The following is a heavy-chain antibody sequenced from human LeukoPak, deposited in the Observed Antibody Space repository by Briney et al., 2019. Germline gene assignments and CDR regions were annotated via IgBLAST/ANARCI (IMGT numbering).Heavy chain of an antibody. V-gene: IGHV4-39*01. CDR2: SYYGGNS. D-gene: IGHD3-22*01. Sequence: SETLSLTCTVSGGSISSTIYYWGWIRQPPGKGLEWIGTSYYGGNSYYNPSLKSRVTISVDGSENQFSLTLTSVTAADTAVYYCATTSGYRNYYYYYIDVWGKGTTVTVSS. J-gene: IGHJ6*03. CDR1: GGSISSTIYY. CDR3: ATTSGYRNYYYYYIDV.